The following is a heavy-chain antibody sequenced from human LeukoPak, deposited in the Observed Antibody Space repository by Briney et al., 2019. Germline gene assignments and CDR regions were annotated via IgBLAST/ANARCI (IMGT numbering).Heavy chain of an antibody. Sequence: SETLSLTCTVSGCSISSTGYFWGWIRQPPGKGLEWIRNVHHSGSTNYNPSLKSRVTISVDTSKNQISMVLRSVTAADTAVYYCANRGPGTGWSFDYWGQGTLITVSP. D-gene: IGHD6-19*01. J-gene: IGHJ4*02. CDR1: GCSISSTGYF. V-gene: IGHV4-39*01. CDR2: VHHSGST. CDR3: ANRGPGTGWSFDY.